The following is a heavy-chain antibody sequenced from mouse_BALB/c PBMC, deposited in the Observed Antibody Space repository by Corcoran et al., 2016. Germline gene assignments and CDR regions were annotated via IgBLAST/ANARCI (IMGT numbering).Heavy chain of an antibody. CDR2: INPYNDGT. V-gene: IGHV1S136*01. CDR3: AREGYCNYWYFDV. J-gene: IGHJ1*01. Sequence: EVPLQQSGPELVKPGASVKMYCKASGYTFTSYVMNWVKQKPGPGLEWIGYINPYNDGTKYNEKFKGKATLTSDKSSSTAYMEPSSLTSEDSAVYYWAREGYCNYWYFDVWCAGTTVTVSS. CDR1: GYTFTSYV.